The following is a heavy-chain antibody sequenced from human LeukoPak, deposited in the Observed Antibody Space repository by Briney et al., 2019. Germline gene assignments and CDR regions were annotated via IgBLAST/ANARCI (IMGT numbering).Heavy chain of an antibody. CDR1: GGSISSYY. Sequence: PSETLSLTCTVFGGSISSYYWSRIRQPPGKGLEWIGYIYYSGSTNYNPSLKSRVTISVDTSKNQFSLKLSSVTAADTAVYYCARNDFWSGYDAFDIWGQGTMVTVSS. CDR2: IYYSGST. D-gene: IGHD3-3*01. J-gene: IGHJ3*02. CDR3: ARNDFWSGYDAFDI. V-gene: IGHV4-59*01.